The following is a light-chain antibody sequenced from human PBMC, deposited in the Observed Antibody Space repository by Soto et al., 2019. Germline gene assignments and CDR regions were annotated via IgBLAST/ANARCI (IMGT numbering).Light chain of an antibody. CDR1: QPVSITY. J-gene: IGKJ5*01. Sequence: VLAPSPGTLSLAPGESATPSCRASQPVSITYLSWYQQKTGQAPRLLIFGASKRATGIPDRFSGSGSGRDFTLTISGLEPEDFAVYYCQQYGSSPLISFGQGTLLEIK. CDR2: GAS. CDR3: QQYGSSPLIS. V-gene: IGKV3-20*01.